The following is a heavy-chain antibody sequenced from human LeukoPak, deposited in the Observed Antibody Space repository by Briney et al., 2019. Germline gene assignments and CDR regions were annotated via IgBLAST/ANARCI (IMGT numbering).Heavy chain of an antibody. CDR1: GYTVTKYY. CDR2: INPSGGST. J-gene: IGHJ4*02. Sequence: ASVTVSYAASGYTVTKYYMLWVRQAPGQGHEWMGIINPSGGSTSYAQKFQGRVTMTRDTSTSTVYMELSSLRSEDTAVYYCARHSGSYRDFDYWGQGTLVTVSS. V-gene: IGHV1-46*01. CDR3: ARHSGSYRDFDY. D-gene: IGHD1-26*01.